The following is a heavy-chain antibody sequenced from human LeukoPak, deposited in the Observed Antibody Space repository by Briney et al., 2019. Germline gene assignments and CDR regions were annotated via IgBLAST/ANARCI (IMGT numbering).Heavy chain of an antibody. D-gene: IGHD1-26*01. CDR3: ARHRAPSGSPPVGY. Sequence: PSETLSLTCTVSGGSISSYYWSWIRQPPGKGLEWIGYIYYSGSTNYNPSLKSRVTISVDTSKNQFSLKLSSVTAADTAVYYCARHRAPSGSPPVGYWGQGTLVTVSS. J-gene: IGHJ4*02. CDR2: IYYSGST. CDR1: GGSISSYY. V-gene: IGHV4-59*08.